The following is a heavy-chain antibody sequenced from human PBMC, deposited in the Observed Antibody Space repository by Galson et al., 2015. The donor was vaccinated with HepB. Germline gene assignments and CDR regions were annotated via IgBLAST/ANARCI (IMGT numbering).Heavy chain of an antibody. CDR2: ISYDGSNK. J-gene: IGHJ4*02. V-gene: IGHV3-30*18. CDR3: AKLSACSSTSCPASFDY. Sequence: SLRLSCAASGFTFSSYGMHWVRQAPGKGLEWVAVISYDGSNKYYADSVKGRFTISRDNSKNTLYLQMNSLRAEDTAVYYCAKLSACSSTSCPASFDYWGQGTLVTVSS. D-gene: IGHD2-2*01. CDR1: GFTFSSYG.